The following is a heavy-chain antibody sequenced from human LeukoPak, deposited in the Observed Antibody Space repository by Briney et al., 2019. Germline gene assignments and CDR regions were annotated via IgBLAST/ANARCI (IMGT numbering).Heavy chain of an antibody. D-gene: IGHD6-13*01. Sequence: PGGSLRLSCAASGFTFSSYVMSWVRQAPGKGLEWVSAISGSGGSTYYADSVKGRFTISRDNSKNTLYLQMNSLRAEDTAVYYCAKALGLAAAGSWFDPWGQGTLVTVSS. V-gene: IGHV3-23*01. CDR1: GFTFSSYV. J-gene: IGHJ5*02. CDR3: AKALGLAAAGSWFDP. CDR2: ISGSGGST.